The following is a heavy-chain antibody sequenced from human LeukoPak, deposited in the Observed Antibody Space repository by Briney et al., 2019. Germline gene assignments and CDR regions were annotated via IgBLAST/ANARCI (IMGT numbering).Heavy chain of an antibody. J-gene: IGHJ5*02. V-gene: IGHV1-69*13. D-gene: IGHD6-25*01. CDR1: GGTFSSYA. CDR2: IIPIFGTA. CDR3: ARGLPAAATAP. Sequence: SVKVSCKASGGTFSSYAISWVRQAPGQGLGYMGGIIPIFGTANYAQKFQGRVTITADESTSTAYMELSSLRSEDTAVYYCARGLPAAATAPWGQGTLVTVSS.